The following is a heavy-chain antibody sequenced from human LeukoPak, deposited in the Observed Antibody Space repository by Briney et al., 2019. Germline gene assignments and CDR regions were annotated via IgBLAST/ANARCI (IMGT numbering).Heavy chain of an antibody. J-gene: IGHJ6*03. CDR3: AKDKYNFWSGSNYYYMDV. CDR2: ISYSADTI. V-gene: IGHV3-11*01. CDR1: GFTFSDYY. Sequence: GGSLRLSSAASGFTFSDYYMGWIRQAPGKGLEWVSYISYSADTIYYADSVKGRFTISRDNAKNSLYLQMNSLRAEDTAMYYCAKDKYNFWSGSNYYYMDVWGKGTTVTVSS. D-gene: IGHD3-3*01.